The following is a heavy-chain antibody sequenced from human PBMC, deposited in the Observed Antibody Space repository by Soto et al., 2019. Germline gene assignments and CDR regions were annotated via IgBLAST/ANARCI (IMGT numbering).Heavy chain of an antibody. J-gene: IGHJ6*02. CDR2: IIPIFGTA. Sequence: QVQLVQSGAEVKKPGSSVKVSCKASGGTFSSYAITWVRQAPGQGLEWMGGIIPIFGTANYAQKFQGRVTITAEESTRTAYMELRSLRAEDTAVYYCARDLLKGNVTVSTSVYYYYYGMDVWGQGTTVTVS. D-gene: IGHD4-4*01. V-gene: IGHV1-69*01. CDR1: GGTFSSYA. CDR3: ARDLLKGNVTVSTSVYYYYYGMDV.